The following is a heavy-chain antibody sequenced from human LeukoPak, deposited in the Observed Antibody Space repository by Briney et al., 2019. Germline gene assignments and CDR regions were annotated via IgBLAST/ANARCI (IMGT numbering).Heavy chain of an antibody. CDR2: ISGSGGST. CDR1: GFTFSSYA. V-gene: IGHV3-23*01. Sequence: GGSLRLSCAASGFTFSSYAMSWVRQAPGKGLEWVSAISGSGGSTYYADSVKGRFTISRDNSKNTLYLQMNSLRAEDTAVHYCAKDRSGELPEMGDYWGQGTLVTVSS. J-gene: IGHJ4*02. D-gene: IGHD1-26*01. CDR3: AKDRSGELPEMGDY.